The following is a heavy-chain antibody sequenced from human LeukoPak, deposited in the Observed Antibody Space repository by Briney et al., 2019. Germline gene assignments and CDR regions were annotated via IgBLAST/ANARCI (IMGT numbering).Heavy chain of an antibody. CDR2: ISYDGNNE. CDR1: GFTFSSYA. CDR3: ARQFSWDNFDY. D-gene: IGHD1-26*01. V-gene: IGHV3-30-3*01. Sequence: GRSLRLSCSASGFTFSSYAMHWVRQAPGKGLEWVALISYDGNNEYYADSVKGRFTISRDNSKRALYLQMNSLRAEDTAVYFCARQFSWDNFDYWGQGTLVTVSS. J-gene: IGHJ4*02.